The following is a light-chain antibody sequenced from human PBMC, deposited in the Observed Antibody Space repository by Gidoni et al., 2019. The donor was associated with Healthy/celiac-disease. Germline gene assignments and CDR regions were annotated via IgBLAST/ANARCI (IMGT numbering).Light chain of an antibody. CDR2: SNN. Sequence: QSVLTHPPSASGTPGQGVTISCSGSSSNIGSNTVNWYQQLPGTAPKLLIYSNNQRPSGVPDRFSGSKSGTSASLAISGLQSEDEADYYCAAWDDSLNGWVFGGGTKLTVL. CDR3: AAWDDSLNGWV. CDR1: SSNIGSNT. V-gene: IGLV1-44*01. J-gene: IGLJ3*02.